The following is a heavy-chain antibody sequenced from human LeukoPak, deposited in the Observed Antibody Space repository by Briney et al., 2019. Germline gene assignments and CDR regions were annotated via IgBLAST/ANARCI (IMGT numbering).Heavy chain of an antibody. V-gene: IGHV4-39*07. Sequence: KPSETLSLTCTVSGGSISSSSYYWGWIRQPTGKGLEWIGSIYYSGSTYYNPSLKSRVTISVDTSKNQFSLKLSSVTAADTAVYYCARIRGYSYGLGVGGYYYMDVWGKGTTVTVSS. CDR3: ARIRGYSYGLGVGGYYYMDV. J-gene: IGHJ6*03. CDR1: GGSISSSSYY. CDR2: IYYSGST. D-gene: IGHD5-18*01.